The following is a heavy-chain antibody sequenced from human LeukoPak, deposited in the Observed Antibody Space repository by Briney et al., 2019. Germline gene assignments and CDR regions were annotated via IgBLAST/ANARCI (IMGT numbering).Heavy chain of an antibody. CDR2: ISAGSTSI. Sequence: GGSLRRSSAASGFTFSRYSMNWVRQAPGKGREWMSYISAGSTSIHYADSGRGRVSVSMDNTQNTLYLQMNSLRAEDTAVYYCARDGYNRRWGQGTLVTVSS. D-gene: IGHD1-14*01. J-gene: IGHJ4*02. V-gene: IGHV3-48*04. CDR3: ARDGYNRR. CDR1: GFTFSRYS.